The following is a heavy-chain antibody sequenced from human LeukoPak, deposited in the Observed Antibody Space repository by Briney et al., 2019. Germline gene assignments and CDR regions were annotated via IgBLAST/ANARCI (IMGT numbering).Heavy chain of an antibody. CDR1: GFPFSSYG. CDR3: ASVTTVTTKSQTDY. CDR2: ISNDGNNK. J-gene: IGHJ4*02. V-gene: IGHV3-30*03. D-gene: IGHD4-17*01. Sequence: GGSLRLSCAASGFPFSSYGMHWVRQAPGKGLEWVAAISNDGNNKFYADSVKGRFTISRDNPKNSLYLQMNSLRAEDTALYYCASVTTVTTKSQTDYWGQGTLVTVSS.